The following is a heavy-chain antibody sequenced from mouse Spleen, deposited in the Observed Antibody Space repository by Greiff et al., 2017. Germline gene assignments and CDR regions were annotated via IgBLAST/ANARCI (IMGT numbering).Heavy chain of an antibody. CDR2: IDPSDSYT. Sequence: QVQLQQPGAELVMPGASVKLSCKASGYTFTSYWMHWVKQRPGQGLEWIGEIDPSDSYTNYNQKFKGKATLTVDKSSSTAYMQLSSLPSEDSAVYYCARGELVYFDSWGEGTTLTVSS. CDR3: ARGELVYFDS. CDR1: GYTFTSYW. V-gene: IGHV1-69*01. J-gene: IGHJ2*01.